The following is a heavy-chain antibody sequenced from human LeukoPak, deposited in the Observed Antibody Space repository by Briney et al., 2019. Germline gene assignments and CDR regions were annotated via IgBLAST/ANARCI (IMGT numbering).Heavy chain of an antibody. CDR3: AKGHSSGYLIFDY. V-gene: IGHV3-7*03. D-gene: IGHD6-19*01. J-gene: IGHJ4*02. CDR1: GFTFSNYW. Sequence: GGSLRLSCAASGFTFSNYWMTWVRQAPGTGLEWVANIKEDGSEKYYVDSVKGRFTISRDNAKNSLYLQMNSLRAEDMALYYCAKGHSSGYLIFDYWGQGTLVTVSS. CDR2: IKEDGSEK.